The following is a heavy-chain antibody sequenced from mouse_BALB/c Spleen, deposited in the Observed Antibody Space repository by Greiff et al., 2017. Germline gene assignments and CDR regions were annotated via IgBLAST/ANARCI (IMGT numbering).Heavy chain of an antibody. CDR3: ARSPLGWYFDV. J-gene: IGHJ1*01. V-gene: IGHV5-17*02. D-gene: IGHD3-3*01. CDR2: ISSGSSTI. CDR1: GFTFSSFG. Sequence: EVNVVESGGGLVQPGGSRKLSCAASGFTFSSFGMHWVRQAPEKGLEWVAYISSGSSTIYYADTVKGRFTISRDNPKNTLFLQMTSLRSEDTAMYYCARSPLGWYFDVWGAGTTVTVSS.